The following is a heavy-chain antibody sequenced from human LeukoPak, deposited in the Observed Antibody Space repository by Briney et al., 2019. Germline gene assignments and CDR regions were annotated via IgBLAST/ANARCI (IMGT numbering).Heavy chain of an antibody. V-gene: IGHV3-48*01. J-gene: IGHJ4*02. CDR3: ARKKWGYGSDSFDY. Sequence: GGSLRLSCAASGFTFSSYSMNWVRQAPGKGLEWVSYISSSSSTIYYADSVKGRFTISRDNAKNSLCLQMNSLRAEDTAVYYCARKKWGYGSDSFDYWGQGTLVTVSS. CDR2: ISSSSSTI. D-gene: IGHD3-10*01. CDR1: GFTFSSYS.